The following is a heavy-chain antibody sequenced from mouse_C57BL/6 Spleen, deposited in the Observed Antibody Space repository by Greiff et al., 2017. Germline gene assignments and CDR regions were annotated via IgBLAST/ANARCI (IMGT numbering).Heavy chain of an antibody. V-gene: IGHV1-59*01. D-gene: IGHD1-1*01. Sequence: QVQLQQPGAELVRPGTSVKLSCKASGYTFTSYWMHWVKQRPGQGLEWIGVIDPSDSYTNYNQKFKGKATLTVDTSSSTAYMQLSSLTSEDSAVYYCARRAGSLYYYAMDYWGQGTSVTVSS. CDR3: ARRAGSLYYYAMDY. CDR1: GYTFTSYW. J-gene: IGHJ4*01. CDR2: IDPSDSYT.